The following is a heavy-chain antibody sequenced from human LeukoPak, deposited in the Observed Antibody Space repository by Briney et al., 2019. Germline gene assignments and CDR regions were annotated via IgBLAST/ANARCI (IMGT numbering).Heavy chain of an antibody. CDR1: GGTFSSYA. Sequence: ASVKVSFKASGGTFSSYAISWVRQAPGQGLEWMGGIIPIFGTANYAQKFQGRVTITADESTSTAYMELSSLRSEDTAVYYCARENMICSSTSCPNWFDPWGQGTLVTVSS. CDR2: IIPIFGTA. J-gene: IGHJ5*02. CDR3: ARENMICSSTSCPNWFDP. V-gene: IGHV1-69*01. D-gene: IGHD2-2*01.